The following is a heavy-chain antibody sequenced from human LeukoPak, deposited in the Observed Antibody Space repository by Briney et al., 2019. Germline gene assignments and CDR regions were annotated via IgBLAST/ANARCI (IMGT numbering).Heavy chain of an antibody. CDR3: ARSPENYYDSSGYYLDYFDY. D-gene: IGHD3-22*01. V-gene: IGHV1-18*04. Sequence: ASVKVSCKASGYTFTSYGISWVRQAPGQGLEWVGWISAYNGNTNYAQKLQGRVTMTTDTSTSTAYMELRSLRSDDTAVYYCARSPENYYDSSGYYLDYFDYWGQGTLVTVSS. J-gene: IGHJ4*02. CDR1: GYTFTSYG. CDR2: ISAYNGNT.